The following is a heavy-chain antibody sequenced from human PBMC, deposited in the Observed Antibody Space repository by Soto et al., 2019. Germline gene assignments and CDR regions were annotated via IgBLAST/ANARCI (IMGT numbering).Heavy chain of an antibody. J-gene: IGHJ4*02. D-gene: IGHD1-26*01. V-gene: IGHV4-61*01. Sequence: SETLSLTCTVSGGSVSSGSYYWSWIRQPPGKGLEWIGYIYYSGSTHYNPSLKSRVTISVDTSKNQFSLKLSSVTAADTAVYYCARDAFSGSYMALYYFDYWGQGTLVTVSS. CDR1: GGSVSSGSYY. CDR2: IYYSGST. CDR3: ARDAFSGSYMALYYFDY.